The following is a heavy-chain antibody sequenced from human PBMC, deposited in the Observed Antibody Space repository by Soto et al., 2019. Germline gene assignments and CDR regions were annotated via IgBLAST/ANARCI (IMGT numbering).Heavy chain of an antibody. D-gene: IGHD5-12*01. Sequence: PSETLSLTCTVSGGSISSSSYFWVWIRQPPGKGLEWIGSIYYSGSTYYNPSLKSRVTISVDTSKNQFSLKLTSVTAADTAVYYCARRGGVRGNSGYKLYYFDYWGQGTLVTV. V-gene: IGHV4-39*01. J-gene: IGHJ4*02. CDR2: IYYSGST. CDR1: GGSISSSSYF. CDR3: ARRGGVRGNSGYKLYYFDY.